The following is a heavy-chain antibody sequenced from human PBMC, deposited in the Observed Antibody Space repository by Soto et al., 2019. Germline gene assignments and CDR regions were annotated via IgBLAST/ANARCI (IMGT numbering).Heavy chain of an antibody. CDR2: ISASGGSP. V-gene: IGHV3-23*01. D-gene: IGHD4-17*01. CDR3: AKGVSRYGDQDYFDC. J-gene: IGHJ4*02. Sequence: EVQLLESGGGLVQPGGSLRLSCAASGFTFSSYTMTWVRQAPGKGLEWVSAISASGGSPYYADSVKGRFTISRDNSKKTVALEIDSLRAEVTGVYYCAKGVSRYGDQDYFDCWGQGSLVTVSA. CDR1: GFTFSSYT.